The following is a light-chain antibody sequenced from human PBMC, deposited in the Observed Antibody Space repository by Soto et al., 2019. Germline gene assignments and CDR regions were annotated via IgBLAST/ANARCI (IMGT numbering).Light chain of an antibody. CDR3: QQYNTYPWT. CDR2: KAS. J-gene: IGKJ1*01. V-gene: IGKV1-5*03. CDR1: QSISSW. Sequence: DIQMTQSPSTLSASVGDRVIITFRASQSISSWLAWCQQKPGKAPKLLIYKASSLESGVPSRFSGSGSGTEFTLTISSLQPDDFATYYSQQYNTYPWTFGQGTKVEIK.